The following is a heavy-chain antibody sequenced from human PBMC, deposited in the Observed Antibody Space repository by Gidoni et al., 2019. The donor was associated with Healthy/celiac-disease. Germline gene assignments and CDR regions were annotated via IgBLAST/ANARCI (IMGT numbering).Heavy chain of an antibody. CDR1: GGSTSSYY. J-gene: IGHJ4*02. CDR3: AREPHNWNDPAGFFDY. CDR2: IYTSGST. Sequence: QVQLQESGPGLVKPSETLSLTCTVSGGSTSSYYWSWIRQPAGKGLEWIGRIYTSGSTNYNPSLKSRVTMSVDTSKNQFSLKLSSVTAADTAVYYCAREPHNWNDPAGFFDYWGQGTLVTVSS. V-gene: IGHV4-4*07. D-gene: IGHD1-20*01.